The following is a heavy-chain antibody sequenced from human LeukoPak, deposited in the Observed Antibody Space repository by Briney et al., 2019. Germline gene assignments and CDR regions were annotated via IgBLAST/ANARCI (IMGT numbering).Heavy chain of an antibody. CDR2: INHSGST. CDR1: GGSFSGYY. Sequence: SETLSLTCAVYGGSFSGYYWSWIRQPPGKGLEWIGEINHSGSTNYNPSLKSRVTISVDTSKNQFSLKLSSVTAADTAVYYCARGYVDTAMVRYYYCYYMDVWGKGTTVTVSS. J-gene: IGHJ6*03. CDR3: ARGYVDTAMVRYYYCYYMDV. V-gene: IGHV4-34*01. D-gene: IGHD5-18*01.